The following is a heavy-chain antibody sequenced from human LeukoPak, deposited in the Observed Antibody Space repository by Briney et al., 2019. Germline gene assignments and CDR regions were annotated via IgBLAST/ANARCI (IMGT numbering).Heavy chain of an antibody. V-gene: IGHV4-30-4*01. CDR1: GGSISSGDYY. Sequence: SQTLSLTCTVSGGSISSGDYYWSWIRQPPGKGLEWIGYIYYSGSTYYNPSLKSRVTISVDTSENQFSLKLSSVTAADTAVYYCARAEEGTYYYGSGSDWGQGTLVTVSS. D-gene: IGHD3-10*01. CDR3: ARAEEGTYYYGSGSD. CDR2: IYYSGST. J-gene: IGHJ4*02.